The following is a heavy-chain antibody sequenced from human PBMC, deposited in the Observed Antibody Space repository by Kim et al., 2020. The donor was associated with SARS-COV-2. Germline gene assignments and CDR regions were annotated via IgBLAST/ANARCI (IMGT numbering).Heavy chain of an antibody. CDR2: INHSGST. J-gene: IGHJ4*02. V-gene: IGHV4-34*01. CDR3: ASIGGYSGYGAVDY. CDR1: GGSFSGYY. D-gene: IGHD5-12*01. Sequence: SETLSLTCAVYGGSFSGYYWSWIRQPPGKGLEWIGEINHSGSTNYNPSLKSRVTISVDTSKNQFSLKLSSVTAADTAVYYCASIGGYSGYGAVDYWGQGT.